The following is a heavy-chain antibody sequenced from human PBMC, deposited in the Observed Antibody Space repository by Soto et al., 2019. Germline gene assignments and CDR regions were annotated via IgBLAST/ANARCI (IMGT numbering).Heavy chain of an antibody. J-gene: IGHJ6*02. Sequence: PGGSLRLSCAASGFSLSSYSMKWVRQAPGKGLEWISYISSSSNTIYYADSVKGRFTISRDNARNSLYLQMNSLRAEDTAVYYCARVDTAMADYYYYGTDVWGQGTTVTVSS. CDR3: ARVDTAMADYYYYGTDV. CDR2: ISSSSNTI. V-gene: IGHV3-48*04. CDR1: GFSLSSYS. D-gene: IGHD5-18*01.